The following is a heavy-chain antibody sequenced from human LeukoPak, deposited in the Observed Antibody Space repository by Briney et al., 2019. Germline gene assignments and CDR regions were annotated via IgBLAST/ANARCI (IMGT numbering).Heavy chain of an antibody. D-gene: IGHD3-22*01. Sequence: PGGSLRLSCAASGFTFSSYGMSWVRQAPGKGLEWVSAISGSGGSTYYADSVKGRFTISRDNSKNTLYLQMNSLRAEDTAVYYCAKVDYYDSSGLGMFDYWGQGTLVTVSS. CDR2: ISGSGGST. CDR1: GFTFSSYG. V-gene: IGHV3-23*01. CDR3: AKVDYYDSSGLGMFDY. J-gene: IGHJ4*02.